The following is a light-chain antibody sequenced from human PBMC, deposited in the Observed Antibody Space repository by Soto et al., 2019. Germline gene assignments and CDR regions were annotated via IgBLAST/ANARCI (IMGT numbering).Light chain of an antibody. CDR2: DAS. J-gene: IGKJ5*01. CDR1: QRISTF. Sequence: DLQMTQSPSSLSASVGDRDTITCRASQRISTFVNWFHQKPGKAPKVLIYDASTLQIGVPSRFSGSGVGTDFTLTINNLQPEDVATYFCQQSFGTPNTFGQGTRLEIK. CDR3: QQSFGTPNT. V-gene: IGKV1-39*01.